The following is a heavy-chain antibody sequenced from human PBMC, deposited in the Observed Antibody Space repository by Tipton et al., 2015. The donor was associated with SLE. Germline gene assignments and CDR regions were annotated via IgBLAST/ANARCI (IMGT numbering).Heavy chain of an antibody. CDR3: ARGGYGLS. CDR2: IYYSGST. CDR1: GGSISSGGYY. Sequence: LRLSCTVSGGSISSGGYYWSWIRQHPGKGLEWIGYIYYSGSTYYNPSLKSRVTISVDTSKNQFSLKLSSVTAADTAVYYCARGGYGLSWGQGTLVTVSS. V-gene: IGHV4-31*03. J-gene: IGHJ5*02. D-gene: IGHD3-22*01.